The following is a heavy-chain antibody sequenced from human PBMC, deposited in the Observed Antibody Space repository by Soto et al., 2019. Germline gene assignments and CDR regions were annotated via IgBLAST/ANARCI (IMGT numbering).Heavy chain of an antibody. CDR1: GFIFSDYY. CDR2: ISNSGST. CDR3: ARETYYKMAV. Sequence: QVQLVESGGGLVKPGGSLRLSCAASGFIFSDYYMPWIRQSPGKGLEWISDISNSGSTNYADSVKGRFTISRDNAKNSLYLQMDSLRAEDTAVYYCARETYYKMAVWGQGNRVTVSS. J-gene: IGHJ6*02. V-gene: IGHV3-11*05.